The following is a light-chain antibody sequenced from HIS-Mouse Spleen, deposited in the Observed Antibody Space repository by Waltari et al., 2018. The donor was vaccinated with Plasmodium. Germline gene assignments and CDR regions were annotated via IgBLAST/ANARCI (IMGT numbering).Light chain of an antibody. J-gene: IGLJ3*02. CDR1: ALPKKY. CDR2: GDS. CDR3: YSTDSSGNHRV. Sequence: SYELTQPPSVSVSPGQTARITCSGAALPKKYAYWYQQKSGQAPVLVIEGDSKRPSGMPERFAGSSSGKMATLTISGAQVEDEADYYCYSTDSSGNHRVFGGGTKLTVL. V-gene: IGLV3-10*01.